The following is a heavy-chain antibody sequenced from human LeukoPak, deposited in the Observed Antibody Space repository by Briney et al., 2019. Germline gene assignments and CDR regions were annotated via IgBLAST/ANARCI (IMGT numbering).Heavy chain of an antibody. V-gene: IGHV1-2*02. D-gene: IGHD4-11*01. CDR2: INPNSGGT. CDR3: ARVTVDYLEYWYFDL. J-gene: IGHJ2*01. Sequence: ASVKVSCKASGYTFTGYYMHWVRQPPGQGLEWMGWINPNSGGTNYAQKFQGRVTMTRDTSISTAYMELSRLRSDDTGVYYCARVTVDYLEYWYFDLWGRGTLVTVSS. CDR1: GYTFTGYY.